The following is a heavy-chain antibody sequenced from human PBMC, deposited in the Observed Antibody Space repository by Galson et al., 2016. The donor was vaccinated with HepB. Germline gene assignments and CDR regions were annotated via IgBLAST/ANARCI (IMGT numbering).Heavy chain of an antibody. CDR3: ARGGHCTNGVCYVHDC. Sequence: SVKVSCKASGYIFRNYGITWVRQAPGQGLEWMGWISPYDGRKNYAQNAQDRVTMTTDTSTSTAYMELRSLGPDDTAVYFCARGGHCTNGVCYVHDCWGQGTPVTVSS. J-gene: IGHJ4*02. D-gene: IGHD2-8*01. CDR1: GYIFRNYG. V-gene: IGHV1-18*01. CDR2: ISPYDGRK.